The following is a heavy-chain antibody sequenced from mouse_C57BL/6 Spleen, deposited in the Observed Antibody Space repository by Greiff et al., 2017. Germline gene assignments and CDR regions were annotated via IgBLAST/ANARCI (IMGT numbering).Heavy chain of an antibody. CDR1: GYTFTSYW. Sequence: QVQLQQPGAELVRPGSSVKLSCKASGYTFTSYWMHWVKQRPIQGLEWIGNIDPSDSGTHYNQKFKDKATLTVDKSSSTAYMQLSSLTSEDSAVYYCARARDKDWYFDVWGTGTTVTVSS. V-gene: IGHV1-52*01. CDR2: IDPSDSGT. CDR3: ARARDKDWYFDV. J-gene: IGHJ1*03.